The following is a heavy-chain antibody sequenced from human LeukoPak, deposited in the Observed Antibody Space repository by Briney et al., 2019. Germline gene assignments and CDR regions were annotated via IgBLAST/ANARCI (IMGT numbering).Heavy chain of an antibody. CDR1: GFIFSSHW. Sequence: GGSLRLSCTSSGFIFSSHWMNWVRQAPGKGPEWVANIKYDGSEQYYVDSVKGRFSISRDNTKNLLYLQMNSLRVEDTAVYYCARDYGWSFANWGQGTLVTVSS. CDR2: IKYDGSEQ. V-gene: IGHV3-7*03. D-gene: IGHD3-10*01. J-gene: IGHJ4*02. CDR3: ARDYGWSFAN.